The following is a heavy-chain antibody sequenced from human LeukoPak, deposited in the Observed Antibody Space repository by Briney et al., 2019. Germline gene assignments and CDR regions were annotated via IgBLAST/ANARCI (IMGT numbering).Heavy chain of an antibody. J-gene: IGHJ6*02. V-gene: IGHV4-31*03. CDR3: ARDPDLGSYGMDV. D-gene: IGHD3-10*01. CDR2: IYYSGST. CDR1: GGSISSGGYS. Sequence: SETLSLTCTVSGGSISSGGYSWSWIRQHPGKGLEWIGYIYYSGSTYYNPSLKSRVTISVDTSKNQFSLKLSSVTAADTAVYYCARDPDLGSYGMDVWGQGTTVTVSS.